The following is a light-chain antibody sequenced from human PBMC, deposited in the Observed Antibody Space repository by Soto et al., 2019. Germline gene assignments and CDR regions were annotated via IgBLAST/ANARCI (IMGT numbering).Light chain of an antibody. CDR1: GSDVGGYNY. Sequence: QSALTQPASVSGSPGQSITISCTGTGSDVGGYNYVSWYQQHPGKAPKVMIYDVSNRSSGVSNRFSGSKSGNTASLTISGLQAEDEADYYCSSYTSASTPLVFGGGTQVTVL. J-gene: IGLJ2*01. CDR2: DVS. V-gene: IGLV2-14*01. CDR3: SSYTSASTPLV.